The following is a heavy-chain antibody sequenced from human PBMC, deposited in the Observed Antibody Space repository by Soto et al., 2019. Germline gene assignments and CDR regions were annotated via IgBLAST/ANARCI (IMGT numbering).Heavy chain of an antibody. CDR1: GFTFSTYS. CDR3: ARTGSGWDFDY. Sequence: PGGSLRLSCAASGFTFSTYSMNWVRQAPGKGLEWVSSISSSSKYIYYADSVKGRFTVSRDNAKNSLYLQMSSLRAEDTAVYYCARTGSGWDFDYWGQGTLVTVSS. D-gene: IGHD6-19*01. J-gene: IGHJ4*02. V-gene: IGHV3-21*04. CDR2: ISSSSKYI.